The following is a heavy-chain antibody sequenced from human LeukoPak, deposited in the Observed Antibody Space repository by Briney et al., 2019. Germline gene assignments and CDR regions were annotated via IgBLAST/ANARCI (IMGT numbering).Heavy chain of an antibody. J-gene: IGHJ4*02. CDR1: GFTFSSYD. V-gene: IGHV3-30*02. CDR2: IRYDESDK. D-gene: IGHD3-22*01. Sequence: GGSLRLSCAASGFTFSSYDMHWIRQAPGKGLEWVAFIRYDESDKHYADSVKGRFTISRDNSKNTLYLQMNSLRAEDTAVYYCAKDGGFDSSGYYYVYWGQGTLVTVSS. CDR3: AKDGGFDSSGYYYVY.